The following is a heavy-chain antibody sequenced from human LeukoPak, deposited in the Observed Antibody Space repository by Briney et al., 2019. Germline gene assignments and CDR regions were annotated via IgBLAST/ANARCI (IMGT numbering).Heavy chain of an antibody. CDR1: GFTFRSYA. CDR3: APLETT. D-gene: IGHD4-17*01. J-gene: IGHJ4*02. CDR2: ISGSGANT. V-gene: IGHV3-23*01. Sequence: GGSLRLSCAASGFTFRSYAMSWVRQAPEKGLEWVSGISGSGANTFYADSVKGRFTISRGNSKKTLYLQMNSLTDGDTAVYYCAPLETTWGQGTLVTVSS.